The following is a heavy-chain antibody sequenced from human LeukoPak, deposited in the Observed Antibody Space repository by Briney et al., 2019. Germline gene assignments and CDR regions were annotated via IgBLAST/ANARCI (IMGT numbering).Heavy chain of an antibody. CDR2: IYYSGST. J-gene: IGHJ4*02. Sequence: SETLSLTCTLSGGSLRSHYWSWIRQPPGKALEWLGHIYYSGSTTYSPSLKSRLTISVDTSRNQFSLSLISVTAADTAMYYCARGGQLAVPDPFDSWGQGTLVTVSS. CDR1: GGSLRSHY. D-gene: IGHD6-19*01. V-gene: IGHV4-59*11. CDR3: ARGGQLAVPDPFDS.